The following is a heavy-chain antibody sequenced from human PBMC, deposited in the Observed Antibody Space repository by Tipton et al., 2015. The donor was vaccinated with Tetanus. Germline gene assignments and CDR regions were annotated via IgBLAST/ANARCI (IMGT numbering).Heavy chain of an antibody. CDR3: ARHLPNWKDDH. Sequence: MQLVRSGAEVKKPGEPVRISCKGSGYRFTTYWITWVRQMPGQGLEWMGTIDPGGSYVNYSPSFQGLVTISTDQSISTAYLQWSGLKASDTAMYFCARHLPNWKDDHWGQGTLVTVSS. V-gene: IGHV5-10-1*01. CDR1: GYRFTTYW. CDR2: IDPGGSYV. J-gene: IGHJ5*02. D-gene: IGHD1-20*01.